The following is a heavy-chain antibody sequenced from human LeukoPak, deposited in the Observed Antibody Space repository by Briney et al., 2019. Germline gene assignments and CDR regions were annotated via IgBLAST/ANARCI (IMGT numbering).Heavy chain of an antibody. CDR2: INSDGSST. D-gene: IGHD6-13*01. CDR3: ARDPQQLVPDY. J-gene: IGHJ4*02. CDR1: GFTFSSYW. V-gene: IGHV3-74*01. Sequence: GGSLRLSCAASGFTFSSYWMHWVRQAPGKGLLWVSRINSDGSSTSYADSVKGRFTISRDNAKNTLYLQMNSLRAEDTAVYYCARDPQQLVPDYWGQGTLVTVSS.